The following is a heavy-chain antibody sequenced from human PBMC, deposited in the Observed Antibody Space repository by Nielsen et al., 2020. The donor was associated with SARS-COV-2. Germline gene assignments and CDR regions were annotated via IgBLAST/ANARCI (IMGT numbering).Heavy chain of an antibody. CDR1: GGTFISHA. V-gene: IGHV1-69*04. J-gene: IGHJ4*02. CDR3: ARASGSDFRRGYYFDN. Sequence: SVQVSCKASGGTFISHAINWVRQAPGQGLEWMGRIIPILVKPNYPQHFQGRVTITADKSTNTVHMELSSLTSEDTAVYYCARASGSDFRRGYYFDNWGQGTLVTVSS. D-gene: IGHD3-3*01. CDR2: IIPILVKP.